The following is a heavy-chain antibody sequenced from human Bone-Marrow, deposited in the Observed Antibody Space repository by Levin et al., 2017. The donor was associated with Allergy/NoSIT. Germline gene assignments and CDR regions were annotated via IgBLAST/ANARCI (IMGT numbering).Heavy chain of an antibody. V-gene: IGHV3-9*01. Sequence: SLKISCVASGFTFDDYAMHWVRQAPGKGLEWVSSITWDGGSVDYADSVKGRFTISRDNAKNSLFLQMNSLRTEDTALFYCAKGKGSSTFYFFDYWGQGTLVTVSS. CDR3: AKGKGSSTFYFFDY. J-gene: IGHJ4*02. D-gene: IGHD2-2*01. CDR2: ITWDGGSV. CDR1: GFTFDDYA.